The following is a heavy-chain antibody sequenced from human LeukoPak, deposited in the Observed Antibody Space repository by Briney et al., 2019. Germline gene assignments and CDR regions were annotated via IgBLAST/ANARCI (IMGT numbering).Heavy chain of an antibody. J-gene: IGHJ4*02. V-gene: IGHV1-2*02. CDR2: INPNSGGT. Sequence: GASVKVSCKASGYTFTGYYMHWVRQAPGQGLEWMGWINPNSGGTNYAQKFQGRVTMTTDTSTSTAYMELRSLRSDDTAVYYCARGIIGRRNFDFDYWGQGTLVTVSS. CDR1: GYTFTGYY. D-gene: IGHD3-9*01. CDR3: ARGIIGRRNFDFDY.